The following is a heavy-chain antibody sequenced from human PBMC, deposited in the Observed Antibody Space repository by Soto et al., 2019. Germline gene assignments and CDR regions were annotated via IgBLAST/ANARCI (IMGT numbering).Heavy chain of an antibody. J-gene: IGHJ4*02. D-gene: IGHD2-2*01. V-gene: IGHV4-30-2*01. CDR3: ARERGSTSSNYFDY. CDR1: GGSISSGGYS. Sequence: PSETLSLTCAVSGGSISSGGYSWSWIRQPPGKGLEWIGYIYHSGSTYYNPSLKSRVTISVDRSKNQFSLKLSSVTAADTALYYCARERGSTSSNYFDYWGQGTLVTVSS. CDR2: IYHSGST.